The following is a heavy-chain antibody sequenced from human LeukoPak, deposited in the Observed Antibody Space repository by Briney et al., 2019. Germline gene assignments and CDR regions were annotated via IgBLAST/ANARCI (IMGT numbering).Heavy chain of an antibody. Sequence: SVEVSCKASGGTFSSYAISWVRQAPGQGLEWMGGIIPIFGTANYAQKFQGRVTITTDESTSTAYMELSSLRSEDTAVYYCASWEVVPAASYYYMDVWGKGTTVTVSS. CDR1: GGTFSSYA. CDR3: ASWEVVPAASYYYMDV. V-gene: IGHV1-69*05. CDR2: IIPIFGTA. J-gene: IGHJ6*03. D-gene: IGHD2-2*01.